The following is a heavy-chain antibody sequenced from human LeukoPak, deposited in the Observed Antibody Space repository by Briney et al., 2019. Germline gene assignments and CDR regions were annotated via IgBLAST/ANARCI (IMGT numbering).Heavy chain of an antibody. D-gene: IGHD3-10*01. Sequence: PGGSLRLSCAASGFTVSSNYMSWVRQAPGKGLEWVSVIYSGGSTYYADSVKGRFTISRDNSKNTLYLQMNSLRAEDTAVYYCARSSGRYYSSGYSYYWGQGTLVTVSS. CDR3: ARSSGRYYSSGYSYY. J-gene: IGHJ4*02. CDR2: IYSGGST. CDR1: GFTVSSNY. V-gene: IGHV3-53*01.